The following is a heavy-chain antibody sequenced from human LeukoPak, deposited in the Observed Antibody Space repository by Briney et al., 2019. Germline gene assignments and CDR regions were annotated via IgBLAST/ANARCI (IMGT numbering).Heavy chain of an antibody. V-gene: IGHV1-46*01. Sequence: ASVKVSCKASGYTFTSYYMHWVRQAPGQGLEWMGIINPSGGSTSYAQKFQGRVTMTTDTSTSTAYMELRSLRSDDTAVYYCARTTTPRIFWFDPWGQGTLVTVSS. J-gene: IGHJ5*02. CDR1: GYTFTSYY. D-gene: IGHD2-15*01. CDR3: ARTTTPRIFWFDP. CDR2: INPSGGST.